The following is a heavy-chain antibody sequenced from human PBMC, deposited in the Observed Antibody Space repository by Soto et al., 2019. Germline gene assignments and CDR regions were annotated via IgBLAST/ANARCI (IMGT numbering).Heavy chain of an antibody. CDR1: GGSISSYY. V-gene: IGHV4-59*01. Sequence: SETLSLTCTVSGGSISSYYWSWIRQPPGKGLEWIGYIYYSGSTNYNPSLKSRVTISVGTSKNQFSLKLSSVTAADTAVYYCAREGVDYDSSGYFDYWGQGTLVTVSS. D-gene: IGHD3-22*01. CDR2: IYYSGST. J-gene: IGHJ4*02. CDR3: AREGVDYDSSGYFDY.